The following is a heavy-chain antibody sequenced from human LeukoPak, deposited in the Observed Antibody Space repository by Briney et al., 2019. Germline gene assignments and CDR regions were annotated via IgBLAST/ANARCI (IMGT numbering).Heavy chain of an antibody. V-gene: IGHV3-23*01. J-gene: IGHJ4*02. Sequence: PGGSLRLSCAASGFTFSSYAMSWVRQAPGKGLEWVSAISGSGGSTYYADSVKGRFTISRDNSKNTLYLQMNSLRAEDTAVYYCAKDQFPPWQVRVYFDYWGQGTLVTVSS. D-gene: IGHD6-19*01. CDR3: AKDQFPPWQVRVYFDY. CDR1: GFTFSSYA. CDR2: ISGSGGST.